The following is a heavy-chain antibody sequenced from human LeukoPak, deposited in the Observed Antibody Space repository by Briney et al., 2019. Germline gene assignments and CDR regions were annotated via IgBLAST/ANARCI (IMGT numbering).Heavy chain of an antibody. CDR2: ISGSFSYI. D-gene: IGHD4-17*01. Sequence: PGGSLRLSCAASGFTFNSYSMHWVRQAPGKGLEWVSSISGSFSYIYYADSVKGRFTISRDNANNSLYLQMNSLRAEDTAVHYCARGTGTVPLHDYWGQGTLVTVSS. V-gene: IGHV3-21*01. CDR1: GFTFNSYS. J-gene: IGHJ4*02. CDR3: ARGTGTVPLHDY.